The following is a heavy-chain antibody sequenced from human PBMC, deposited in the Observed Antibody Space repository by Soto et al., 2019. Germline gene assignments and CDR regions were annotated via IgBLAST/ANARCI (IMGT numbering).Heavy chain of an antibody. Sequence: GASVKVSCKASGYTFTDSAIHWVRQAPGQSLELLGWIAPGNGNTKYSQKFQCRVTITRDTSATTAYMELSSLRSEDTAVYYCAKGSRMWTPDYWGQGTLVTVSS. CDR1: GYTFTDSA. J-gene: IGHJ4*02. CDR3: AKGSRMWTPDY. CDR2: IAPGNGNT. V-gene: IGHV1-3*01. D-gene: IGHD2-21*01.